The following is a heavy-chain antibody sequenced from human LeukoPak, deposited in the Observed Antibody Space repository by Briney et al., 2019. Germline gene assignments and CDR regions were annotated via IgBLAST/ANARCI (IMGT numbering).Heavy chain of an antibody. CDR3: TKSPFNGSYRFED. Sequence: PGGSLRLSCVASGFTFSTYAMSWVRQAPGQGLEWVSVISGSGVTTYYADSVKGRFSISRANSKNTLWLQMSSLRAEDTAVYFCTKSPFNGSYRFEDWGQGTLVTVSS. D-gene: IGHD3-16*02. V-gene: IGHV3-23*01. J-gene: IGHJ4*02. CDR1: GFTFSTYA. CDR2: ISGSGVTT.